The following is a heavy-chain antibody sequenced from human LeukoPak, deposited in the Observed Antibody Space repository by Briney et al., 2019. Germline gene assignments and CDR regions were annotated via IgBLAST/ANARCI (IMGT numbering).Heavy chain of an antibody. CDR2: TYYRSKWYN. CDR1: GDSVSSNTAA. D-gene: IGHD6-13*01. Sequence: SQTLSRTCAISGDSVSSNTAAWNWIRQSPSRGLEWLGRTYYRSKWYNDYAVSVKSRITVNPDTSKNQFSLHLNSVTPEDTAVYYRARVPRAVTVAAGTGYYYYHMDVWGKGTTVTVSS. V-gene: IGHV6-1*01. J-gene: IGHJ6*03. CDR3: ARVPRAVTVAAGTGYYYYHMDV.